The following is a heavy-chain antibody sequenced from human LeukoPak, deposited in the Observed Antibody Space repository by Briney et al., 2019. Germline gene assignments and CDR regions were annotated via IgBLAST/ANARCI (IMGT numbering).Heavy chain of an antibody. CDR1: GITFSTYA. J-gene: IGHJ3*02. D-gene: IGHD3-3*01. Sequence: GGSLRLSCAASGITFSTYAMNWVRQAPGKGLEWVSVISGSAASTSYADSVKGRFTISRDNSKNTLYLQMNSLRAEDTAVYYCARAVSGDFWSGYYTVGAFDIWGQGTMVTVSS. CDR2: ISGSAAST. CDR3: ARAVSGDFWSGYYTVGAFDI. V-gene: IGHV3-23*01.